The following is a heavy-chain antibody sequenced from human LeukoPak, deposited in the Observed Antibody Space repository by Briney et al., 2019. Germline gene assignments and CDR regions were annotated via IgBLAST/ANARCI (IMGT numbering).Heavy chain of an antibody. V-gene: IGHV3-30*18. CDR1: GFTFSSYG. D-gene: IGHD6-13*01. J-gene: IGHJ4*02. Sequence: PGRSLRLSCAASGFTFSSYGMHWVRQAPGKGLEWVAVISYDGSNKYYADSAKGRFTISRDNSKNTLYLQMNSLRAEDTAVYYCAKDKVGYSSSWYGFAYWGQGTLVTVSS. CDR2: ISYDGSNK. CDR3: AKDKVGYSSSWYGFAY.